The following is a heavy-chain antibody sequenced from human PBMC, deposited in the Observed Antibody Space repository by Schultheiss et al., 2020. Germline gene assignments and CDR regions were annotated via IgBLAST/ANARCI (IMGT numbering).Heavy chain of an antibody. V-gene: IGHV4-4*07. CDR2: IYTSGST. CDR3: ARAPSSGWFHPLDY. CDR1: GGSISSYY. Sequence: SETLSLTCTVSGGSISSYYWSWIRQPAGKGLEWIGRIYTSGSTNYNPSLKSRVTISVDTSKNQFSLQLNSVTPEDTAVYYCARAPSSGWFHPLDYWGQGTLVTVSA. J-gene: IGHJ4*02. D-gene: IGHD6-19*01.